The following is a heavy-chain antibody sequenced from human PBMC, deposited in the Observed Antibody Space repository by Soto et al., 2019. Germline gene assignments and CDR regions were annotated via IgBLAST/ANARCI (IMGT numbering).Heavy chain of an antibody. D-gene: IGHD3-16*01. CDR1: GGSFSGYY. CDR2: INHSGST. Sequence: QVQLQQWGAGLLKPSETLSLTCAVYGGSFSGYYWSWIRQPPGQGLEWIGEINHSGSTNYNPSLKSRVTISVDTSKNQFSLKLSSVTAADTAVYYCARGQMITFGGRKGRKFFDYWGQGTLVTVSS. CDR3: ARGQMITFGGRKGRKFFDY. V-gene: IGHV4-34*01. J-gene: IGHJ4*02.